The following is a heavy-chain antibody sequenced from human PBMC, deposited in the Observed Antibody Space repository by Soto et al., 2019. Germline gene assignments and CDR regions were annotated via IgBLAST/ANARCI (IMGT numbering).Heavy chain of an antibody. CDR3: ARDHRGSNWNVVSMDV. Sequence: SVKVSCKASGYTFTSYGNRWARQAPGQGLQWQGWISAYNGNTNYAQKLQGRVTMTTETSKSTTYMGLSSLRSNDTAVYYCARDHRGSNWNVVSMDVWGQGTTVTVSS. V-gene: IGHV1-18*04. J-gene: IGHJ6*02. D-gene: IGHD1-20*01. CDR2: ISAYNGNT. CDR1: GYTFTSYG.